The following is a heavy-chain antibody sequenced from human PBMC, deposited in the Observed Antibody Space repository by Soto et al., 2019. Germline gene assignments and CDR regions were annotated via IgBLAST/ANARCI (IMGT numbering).Heavy chain of an antibody. J-gene: IGHJ6*03. D-gene: IGHD3-3*01. V-gene: IGHV1-2*04. CDR3: ARASPHYVFWSGYPDSYYYYKDV. Sequence: ASVKVSCKASGYTFTGYYMHWVRQAPGQGLEWMGWINPNSGGTNYAQKFQGWVTMTRDTSISTAYMELSRLRSDATAVYYCARASPHYVFWSGYPDSYYYYKDVWGKGTTVTVSS. CDR2: INPNSGGT. CDR1: GYTFTGYY.